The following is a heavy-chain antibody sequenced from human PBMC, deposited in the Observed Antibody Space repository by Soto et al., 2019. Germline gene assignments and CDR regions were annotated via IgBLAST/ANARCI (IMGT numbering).Heavy chain of an antibody. V-gene: IGHV3-30*18. J-gene: IGHJ4*02. Sequence: AGSLRLSCEASGFTFNSYGMYWVRQAPGKGLDWVSHILYAGTKTYYADSVQGRFTISRDNSRNTLYLQMDRMRLEDTAVYFCVKDLAHMADHWGQGTLVTVS. CDR2: ILYAGTKT. CDR1: GFTFNSYG. CDR3: VKDLAHMADH.